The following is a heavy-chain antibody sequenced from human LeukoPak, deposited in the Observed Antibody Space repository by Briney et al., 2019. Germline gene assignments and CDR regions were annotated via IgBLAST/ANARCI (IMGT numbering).Heavy chain of an antibody. D-gene: IGHD3-22*01. V-gene: IGHV4-4*07. CDR3: ARDTYYYDSSGPTLQH. CDR2: IYTSGST. Sequence: SETLSLTCTVSGGSISSYYWSWIRQPAGKGLEWIGRIYTSGSTNYNPSLKSRVTMSVDTSKNQFTLKLSSVTAADTAVYYCARDTYYYDSSGPTLQHWGQGTLVTVSS. CDR1: GGSISSYY. J-gene: IGHJ1*01.